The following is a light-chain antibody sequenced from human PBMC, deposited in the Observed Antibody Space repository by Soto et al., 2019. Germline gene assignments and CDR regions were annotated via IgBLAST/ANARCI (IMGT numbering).Light chain of an antibody. J-gene: IGLJ2*01. CDR2: DVS. CDR3: SSYTSSSTGVV. CDR1: SGDVGGYNY. Sequence: QSVLTQPASVSGSPGQSITISCTGTSGDVGGYNYVSWYQQHPGKAPKLMIYDVSNRPSGVSNRFSCSKSGNTASLPISGLQAEDEADYYCSSYTSSSTGVVFGGGTKLTVL. V-gene: IGLV2-14*01.